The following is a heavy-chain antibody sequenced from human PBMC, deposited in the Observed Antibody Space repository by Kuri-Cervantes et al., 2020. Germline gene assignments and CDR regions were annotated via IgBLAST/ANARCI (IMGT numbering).Heavy chain of an antibody. D-gene: IGHD3-9*01. CDR1: GGSFSGYY. CDR3: ARHVLRYFHTDY. Sequence: ESLKISCAVYGGSFSGYYWSWIRQPPGKGLEWIGEINHSGSTNYNPSLKSRVTISVDTSKNQFSLKLSSVTAVDTAVYYCARHVLRYFHTDYWGQGTLVTVSS. CDR2: INHSGST. V-gene: IGHV4-34*01. J-gene: IGHJ4*02.